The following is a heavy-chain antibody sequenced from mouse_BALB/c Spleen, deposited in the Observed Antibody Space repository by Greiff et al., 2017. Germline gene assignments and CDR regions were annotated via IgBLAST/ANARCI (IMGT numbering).Heavy chain of an antibody. CDR3: ARYYYGSGGYYAMDY. CDR1: GYAFSSYY. J-gene: IGHJ4*01. Sequence: EVQLQQSGAELVRPGSSVKISCKASGYAFSSYYMHWVKQSHGKSLEWIGRVNPNNGGTSYNQKFKGKAILTVDKSSSTAYMELRSLTSEDSAVYYCARYYYGSGGYYAMDYWGQGTSVTVSS. D-gene: IGHD1-1*01. V-gene: IGHV1-34*01. CDR2: VNPNNGGT.